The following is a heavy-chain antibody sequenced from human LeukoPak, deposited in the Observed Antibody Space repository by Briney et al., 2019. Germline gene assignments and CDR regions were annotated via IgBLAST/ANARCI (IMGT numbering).Heavy chain of an antibody. D-gene: IGHD2-15*01. CDR3: ARYGCNSLACYEDY. J-gene: IGHJ4*02. Sequence: ASVNASCKTSGYTFGNYGITWERQAPGHGLEWMGWISVHDGHTNYAEKFQGRVTMTADTSTNTAYMELTSLTSDDTAVYYCARYGCNSLACYEDYWGQGTLVTVSS. CDR1: GYTFGNYG. CDR2: ISVHDGHT. V-gene: IGHV1-18*01.